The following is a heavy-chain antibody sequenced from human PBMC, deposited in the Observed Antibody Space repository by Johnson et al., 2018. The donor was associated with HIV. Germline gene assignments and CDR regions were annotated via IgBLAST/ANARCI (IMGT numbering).Heavy chain of an antibody. J-gene: IGHJ3*02. Sequence: VQLVESGVGLVQPVRSMRLPFASSGFTFIDYYMNWMRQALGKGLEWVSGINWNGGSTGYADSVKGRFTISRDNAKNSLYLQMNSLRAEDTALYYCQGDSGSYHGNDAFDIWGQGTMVTVSS. D-gene: IGHD1-26*01. CDR1: GFTFIDYY. CDR3: QGDSGSYHGNDAFDI. V-gene: IGHV3-20*03. CDR2: INWNGGST.